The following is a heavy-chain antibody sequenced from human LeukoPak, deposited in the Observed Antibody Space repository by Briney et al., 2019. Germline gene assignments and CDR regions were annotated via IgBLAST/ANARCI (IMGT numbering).Heavy chain of an antibody. CDR1: GFTFSSYA. V-gene: IGHV3-64*01. CDR2: ISSNGGST. Sequence: GGSLRLSCAASGFTFSSYAMHWVRQAPGKGLEYVSAISSNGGSTYYANSVKGRFTIPRDNSKNTLYLQMGSLRAEDMAVYYCARAYYYDSSGYLRSNWFDPWGQGTLVTVSS. D-gene: IGHD3-22*01. CDR3: ARAYYYDSSGYLRSNWFDP. J-gene: IGHJ5*02.